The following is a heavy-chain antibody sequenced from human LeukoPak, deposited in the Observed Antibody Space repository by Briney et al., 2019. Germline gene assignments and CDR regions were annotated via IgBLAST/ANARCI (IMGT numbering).Heavy chain of an antibody. D-gene: IGHD3-10*01. CDR2: MSRSGDII. V-gene: IGHV3-48*01. J-gene: IGHJ4*02. CDR3: ARDVYYGSGSPRLDY. CDR1: GFTFSDYN. Sequence: GGSLRLPCAASGFTFSDYNMNWVRQVPGKGLESVSYMSRSGDIIYYADSVKGRFTISRDNAKNSLYLQMNSLRAEDTAVYYCARDVYYGSGSPRLDYWGQGTLVTVSS.